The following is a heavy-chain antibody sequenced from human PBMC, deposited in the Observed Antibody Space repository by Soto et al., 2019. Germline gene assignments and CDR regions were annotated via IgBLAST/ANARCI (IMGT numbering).Heavy chain of an antibody. J-gene: IGHJ4*02. D-gene: IGHD2-21*01. CDR3: VAGSPFEY. CDR2: VKSKSEGGTT. Sequence: VGSLRLSCAASGFIFRDAWISWVRQAPGKGLEWIGRVKSKSEGGTTDYAALVKGRFTVSRDDSINTVSLQMDSLKMEDTAVYFCVAGSPFEYWGQGTLVTVSS. CDR1: GFIFRDAW. V-gene: IGHV3-15*05.